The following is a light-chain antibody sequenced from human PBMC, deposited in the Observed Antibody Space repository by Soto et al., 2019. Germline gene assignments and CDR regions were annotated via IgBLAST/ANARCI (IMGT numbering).Light chain of an antibody. CDR2: RVS. Sequence: DIQMTQSPSALSAFVGDRVTITCRASQVISTWLAWYQQKPGQAPKLLISRVSNLETGVPSRFSGSGSGTEFTLTINSLQPDDFATYYRQQYTGSPVTFGGGTRVEIK. CDR3: QQYTGSPVT. CDR1: QVISTW. J-gene: IGKJ4*01. V-gene: IGKV1-5*03.